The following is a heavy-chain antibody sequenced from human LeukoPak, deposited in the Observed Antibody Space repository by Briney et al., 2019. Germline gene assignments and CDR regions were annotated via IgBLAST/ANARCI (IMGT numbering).Heavy chain of an antibody. D-gene: IGHD6-19*01. V-gene: IGHV4-59*01. J-gene: IGHJ4*02. Sequence: PSETLSLTCTVSGDSLSSGYWGWMRQSPGRGLEWIGHLHHSGTTKYNTSLKSRVTISVDTSKNQFSLMLTSVTAADTAVYYCTIGGGWLTDYWGQGSLVTVSS. CDR1: GDSLSSGY. CDR3: TIGGGWLTDY. CDR2: LHHSGTT.